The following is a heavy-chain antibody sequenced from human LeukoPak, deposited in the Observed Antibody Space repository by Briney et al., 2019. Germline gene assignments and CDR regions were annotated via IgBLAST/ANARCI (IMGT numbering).Heavy chain of an antibody. J-gene: IGHJ4*02. CDR2: IYTSGGT. CDR3: ARDLGYNWNERGFDY. CDR1: GGSISSYY. V-gene: IGHV4-4*07. Sequence: SETLSLTCTVSGGSISSYYWSWIRQPAGKGLEWIGRIYTSGGTNYNPSLKSRVTMSVDTSKNQFSLKLSSATAADTAVYYCARDLGYNWNERGFDYWGQGTLVTVSS. D-gene: IGHD1-1*01.